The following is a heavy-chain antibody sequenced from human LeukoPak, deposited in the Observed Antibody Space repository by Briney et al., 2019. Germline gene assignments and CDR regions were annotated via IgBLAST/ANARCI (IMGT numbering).Heavy chain of an antibody. J-gene: IGHJ1*01. CDR2: IIPIFGTA. V-gene: IGHV1-69*01. Sequence: ASVKVSCKASGGTFSSYAISLLRQAPGQGLEWMGGIIPIFGTANYAQKFQGRVTITADESTSTAYMELSSLRSEDTAVYYCATRIAVAGTEHFQHWGQGTLVTVSS. CDR3: ATRIAVAGTEHFQH. CDR1: GGTFSSYA. D-gene: IGHD6-19*01.